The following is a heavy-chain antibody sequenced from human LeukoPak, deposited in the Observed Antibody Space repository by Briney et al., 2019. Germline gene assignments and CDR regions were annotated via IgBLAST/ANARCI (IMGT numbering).Heavy chain of an antibody. CDR3: ARDSGPRERRGYSYGLRFDP. J-gene: IGHJ5*02. CDR1: GFTFSSYS. Sequence: GGSLRLSCAASGFTFSSYSMNWVRQAPGKGLEWVSYISSSSSTIYYADSVKGRFTISRDNAKNSLYLQMNSLRAEDTAVYYCARDSGPRERRGYSYGLRFDPWGQGTLVTVSS. V-gene: IGHV3-48*04. D-gene: IGHD5-18*01. CDR2: ISSSSSTI.